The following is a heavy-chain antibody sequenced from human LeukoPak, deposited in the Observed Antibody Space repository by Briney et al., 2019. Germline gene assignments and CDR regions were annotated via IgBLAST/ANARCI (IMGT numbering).Heavy chain of an antibody. CDR1: GGSISTYY. D-gene: IGHD3-10*01. CDR2: IYYSGST. V-gene: IGHV4-59*01. Sequence: SETLSLTCTVSGGSISTYYWSWIRQPPGKGLEWIGYIYYSGSTNYNPSLKSRVTISVDTSKNQFSLKLSSVTAADTAVYYCARGFGREYNFAKYWGQGTLVTVSS. CDR3: ARGFGREYNFAKY. J-gene: IGHJ4*02.